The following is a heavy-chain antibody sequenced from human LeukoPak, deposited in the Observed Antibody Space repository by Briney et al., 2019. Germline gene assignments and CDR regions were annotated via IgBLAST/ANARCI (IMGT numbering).Heavy chain of an antibody. CDR2: ISWNSGSI. D-gene: IGHD2-2*01. Sequence: PGRSLRLSCAASGFTFDDYAMHWVRQAPGKGLEWVSSISWNSGSIGYADAVKGRFTISRDNAKNSLYLQMNSLRAEDTAVYYCAKPTGYVVPAAPRHWGQGTLVTVSS. CDR1: GFTFDDYA. J-gene: IGHJ4*02. V-gene: IGHV3-9*01. CDR3: AKPTGYVVPAAPRH.